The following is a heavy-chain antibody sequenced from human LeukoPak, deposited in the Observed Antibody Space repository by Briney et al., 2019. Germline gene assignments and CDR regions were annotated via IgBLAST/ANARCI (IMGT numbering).Heavy chain of an antibody. V-gene: IGHV1-46*01. J-gene: IGHJ4*02. CDR3: AREELSYYDSSGYYYFDY. CDR2: INPSGGST. Sequence: AASVKVSCKVSGYTFTSYYMHWVRQAPGQGNEWMRIINPSGGSTSYAQKFQGRVTMTRDTSTSTVYMELSSLRSEDTAVYYCAREELSYYDSSGYYYFDYWGQGTLVTVSS. D-gene: IGHD3-22*01. CDR1: GYTFTSYY.